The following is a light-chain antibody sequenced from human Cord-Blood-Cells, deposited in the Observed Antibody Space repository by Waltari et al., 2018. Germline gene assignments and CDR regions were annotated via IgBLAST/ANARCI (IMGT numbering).Light chain of an antibody. Sequence: QSVLTQPPSASGTPGPRVTISCSGSGPPIRSTYLYWYQQLPGMAPKLLIYRNNQRPSGVPDRFSGSKSGTSASLAISGLRSEDEADYYCAAWDDSLSVVFGGGTKLTVL. CDR1: GPPIRSTY. CDR3: AAWDDSLSVV. CDR2: RNN. J-gene: IGLJ2*01. V-gene: IGLV1-47*01.